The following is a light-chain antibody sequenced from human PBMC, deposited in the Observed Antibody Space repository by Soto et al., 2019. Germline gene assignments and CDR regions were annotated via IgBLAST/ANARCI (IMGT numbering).Light chain of an antibody. CDR3: QQYNGYPWT. CDR1: QSISTW. Sequence: DIQMTQSPSTLSASVGDRVTITCRASQSISTWLAWYQQKPGKAPKLLIYGASSLQSGVPSRFSGSGSGTEFTFTISSLQPDDFAADYCQQYNGYPWTFGQGTKVDIK. CDR2: GAS. V-gene: IGKV1-5*01. J-gene: IGKJ1*01.